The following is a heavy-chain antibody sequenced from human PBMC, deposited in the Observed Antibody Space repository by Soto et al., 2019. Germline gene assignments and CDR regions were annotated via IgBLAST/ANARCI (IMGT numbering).Heavy chain of an antibody. CDR3: ARGSSGSYYYYYGMDV. Sequence: SVKVSCKASGGTFSSYAISWVRQAPGQGLELMGGIIPIFGTANYAQKFQGRVTITADESTSTAYMELSSLRSEDTAVYYCARGSSGSYYYYYGMDVWGQGTTVTVSS. CDR1: GGTFSSYA. V-gene: IGHV1-69*13. J-gene: IGHJ6*02. D-gene: IGHD1-26*01. CDR2: IIPIFGTA.